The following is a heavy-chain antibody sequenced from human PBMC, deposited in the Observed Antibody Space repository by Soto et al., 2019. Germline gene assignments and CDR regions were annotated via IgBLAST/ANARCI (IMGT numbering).Heavy chain of an antibody. CDR3: ARDNYDFWSGLKFWFDY. Sequence: GGSLRLSCAASGFTFSSYGMHWVRQAPGKGLEWVAVIWYDGSNKYYADSVKGRFTISRDNSKNTLYLQMNSLRAEDTAVYYCARDNYDFWSGLKFWFDYWGQGTLVTVSS. CDR1: GFTFSSYG. V-gene: IGHV3-33*01. CDR2: IWYDGSNK. D-gene: IGHD3-3*01. J-gene: IGHJ4*02.